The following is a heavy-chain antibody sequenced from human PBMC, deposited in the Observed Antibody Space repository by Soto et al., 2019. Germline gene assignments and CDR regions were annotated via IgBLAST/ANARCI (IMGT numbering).Heavy chain of an antibody. J-gene: IGHJ6*02. CDR3: ARAYSSTFYGMDV. CDR2: IYHSGST. Sequence: SETLSLTCAVSGGSISSSNWWRWVRQPPGKGLEWIGEIYHSGSTNYNPSLKSRITISVDKSKNQFSLKLSSVTAADTAVYYCARAYSSTFYGMDVWGQGTTVTVSS. CDR1: GGSISSSNW. D-gene: IGHD6-13*01. V-gene: IGHV4-4*02.